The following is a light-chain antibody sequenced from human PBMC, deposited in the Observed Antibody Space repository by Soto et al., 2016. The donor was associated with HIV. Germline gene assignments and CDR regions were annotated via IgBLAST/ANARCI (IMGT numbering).Light chain of an antibody. J-gene: IGKJ1*01. CDR3: QRTYNAPRT. CDR1: QAISNS. V-gene: IGKV1-NL1*01. CDR2: GAS. Sequence: DIQMTQSPSSLSASVGDRVTITCRASQAISNSLAWYQQKPGKAPKLLLYGASRLESGVPSRFSGSGSGTDYTLTISSLQPEDFATYCGQRTYNAPRTFGQGTKVEIK.